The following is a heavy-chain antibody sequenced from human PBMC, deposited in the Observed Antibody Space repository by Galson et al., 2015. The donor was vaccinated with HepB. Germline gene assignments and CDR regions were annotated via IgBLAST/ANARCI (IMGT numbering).Heavy chain of an antibody. CDR2: ITYNGRVE. CDR3: AKAGGRYQLLYWFDP. J-gene: IGHJ5*02. Sequence: SLRLSCAASGFTFSSYGMHWVRQAPGKGLEWVAVITYNGRVENYSDSVKGRFTTSRDNSKNTLYLQMNSLRAEDTAMYYCAKAGGRYQLLYWFDPWGRGTLVTVSP. CDR1: GFTFSSYG. V-gene: IGHV3-30*18. D-gene: IGHD2-2*01.